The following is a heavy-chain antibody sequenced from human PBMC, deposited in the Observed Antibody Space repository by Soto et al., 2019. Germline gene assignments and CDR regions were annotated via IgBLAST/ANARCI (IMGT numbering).Heavy chain of an antibody. D-gene: IGHD2-2*02. CDR1: GGSISSYY. CDR3: ARALAKNIYTLFDP. J-gene: IGHJ5*02. Sequence: SETLSLTCTVSGGSISSYYWSWIRQPPGKGLEWIGYIYYSGSTNYNPSLKSRVTISVDTSKNQFSLKLSSVTAADTAVYYCARALAKNIYTLFDPWGQGTLVTVS. CDR2: IYYSGST. V-gene: IGHV4-59*01.